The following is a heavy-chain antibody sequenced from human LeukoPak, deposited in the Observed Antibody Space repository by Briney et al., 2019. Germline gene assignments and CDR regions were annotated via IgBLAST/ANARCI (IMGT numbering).Heavy chain of an antibody. V-gene: IGHV3-30*03. CDR2: ISYDGSNK. CDR3: KEVDF. CDR1: GFTFSNYG. Sequence: GGSLRLSCAASGFTFSNYGMHWVRQAPGKGLEWVAFISYDGSNKFYADSVKGRFTISRDNSKNTLYLQMNSLRAGDTAVYYCKEVDFWGQGTPVTVSS. J-gene: IGHJ4*02.